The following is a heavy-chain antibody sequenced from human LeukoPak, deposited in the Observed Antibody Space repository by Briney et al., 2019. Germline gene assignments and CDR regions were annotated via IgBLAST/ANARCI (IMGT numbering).Heavy chain of an antibody. V-gene: IGHV4-34*01. Sequence: PETLSLTCAVYGGSFSGYYWSWIRQPPGKGLEWIGEINHSGSTNYDPSLKSRVTISVDRSKNQFSLKLSSVTAADTAVYYCARGPPAGIAAAGTSWFDPWGQGTLVTVSS. CDR2: INHSGST. D-gene: IGHD6-13*01. CDR3: ARGPPAGIAAAGTSWFDP. J-gene: IGHJ5*02. CDR1: GGSFSGYY.